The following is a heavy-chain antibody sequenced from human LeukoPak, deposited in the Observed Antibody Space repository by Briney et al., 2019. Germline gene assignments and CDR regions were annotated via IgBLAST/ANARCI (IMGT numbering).Heavy chain of an antibody. Sequence: GGSLRLSCAASGFTFNTYGMNWVRQAPGKGLEWAAFIRYDGSNKYYADSVKGRFTISRDNSKNTLYLQMNSLRAEDTAVYYCAKGVYFDWLSPFDSWGQGTLVTVSS. D-gene: IGHD3-9*01. CDR1: GFTFNTYG. CDR2: IRYDGSNK. CDR3: AKGVYFDWLSPFDS. J-gene: IGHJ4*02. V-gene: IGHV3-30*02.